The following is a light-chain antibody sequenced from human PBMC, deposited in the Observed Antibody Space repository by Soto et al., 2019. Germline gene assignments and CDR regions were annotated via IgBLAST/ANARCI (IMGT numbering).Light chain of an antibody. CDR1: QSVSSY. CDR3: QQSYSTPRT. CDR2: AGA. J-gene: IGKJ1*01. Sequence: DIQMTQSPSSLSASVGDRVTITCRASQSVSSYLNWYQRKPGKAPKLLIYAGASVQSGVPSRFSGSGSETDFTLTISSLQTEEFATYYCQQSYSTPRTFGQGTMVEIK. V-gene: IGKV1-39*01.